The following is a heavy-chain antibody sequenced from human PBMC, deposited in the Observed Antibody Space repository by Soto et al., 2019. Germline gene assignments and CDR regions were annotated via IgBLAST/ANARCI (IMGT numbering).Heavy chain of an antibody. CDR1: GGSISSYY. J-gene: IGHJ4*02. V-gene: IGHV4-59*08. D-gene: IGHD7-27*01. CDR3: AMRWGRTFDY. Sequence: QVQLQESGPGLVKPSETLSLTCTVSGGSISSYYWSWIRQPPGKGLELIGYIYYSGSTNYNPSLKRRLTISEDTSKNQFSLKLSSVTATDTAVYYGAMRWGRTFDYWGQGTLVTVSS. CDR2: IYYSGST.